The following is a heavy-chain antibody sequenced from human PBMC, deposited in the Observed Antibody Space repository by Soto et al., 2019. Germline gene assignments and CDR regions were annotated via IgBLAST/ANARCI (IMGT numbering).Heavy chain of an antibody. J-gene: IGHJ5*02. CDR1: GGSFSGYY. V-gene: IGHV4-34*01. Sequence: SETLSLTCAVYGGSFSGYYWSWIRQPPGKGLEWIGEINHSGSTNYNPSLKSRVTISVDTSKNQFSLKLSSVTAADTAVYYCARYSNYDEFWSHNWFDPWGQGTLVTVSS. CDR3: ARYSNYDEFWSHNWFDP. D-gene: IGHD4-4*01. CDR2: INHSGST.